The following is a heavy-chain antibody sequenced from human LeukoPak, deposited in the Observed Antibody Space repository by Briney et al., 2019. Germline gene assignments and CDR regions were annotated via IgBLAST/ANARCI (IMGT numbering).Heavy chain of an antibody. CDR1: GFTFSSYA. J-gene: IGHJ4*02. V-gene: IGHV3-23*01. Sequence: GGSLRLSCAASGFTFSSYAMSWVRQVPGKGLGWVSAISGSGGNTYYADSVKGRFTISRDNSKNTLHLQMNSLRAEDTAVFYCAKGSGHSSSWRFDCWGQGTLVTVSS. D-gene: IGHD6-13*01. CDR3: AKGSGHSSSWRFDC. CDR2: ISGSGGNT.